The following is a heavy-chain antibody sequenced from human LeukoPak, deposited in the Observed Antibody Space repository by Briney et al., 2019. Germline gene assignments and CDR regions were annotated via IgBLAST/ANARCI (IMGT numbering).Heavy chain of an antibody. V-gene: IGHV4-34*01. D-gene: IGHD3-22*01. J-gene: IGHJ4*02. Sequence: PSETLSLTCAVYGGPFSGYYWSWIRHPPGKGLEWLGEINHSGSTNYNPSLKSRVTISVDTSKNQFSLKLSSVTAADTAVYYCARGSHFVYYYDSSGYYYDYWGQGTLVTVSS. CDR3: ARGSHFVYYYDSSGYYYDY. CDR1: GGPFSGYY. CDR2: INHSGST.